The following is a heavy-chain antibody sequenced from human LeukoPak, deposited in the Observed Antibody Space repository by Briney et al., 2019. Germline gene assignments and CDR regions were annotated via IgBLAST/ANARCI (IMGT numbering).Heavy chain of an antibody. CDR3: ARDLTVTTHGWFDP. D-gene: IGHD4-17*01. CDR2: IKQGGSEK. Sequence: GGSLRLSCAASGITFSNYWMSWVRQAPGKGLEWVANIKQGGSEKYYVDSVKGRFTIPRDNAKNSLYLQMNSLRAEDTAVYYCARDLTVTTHGWFDPWGQGTLVTVSS. CDR1: GITFSNYW. V-gene: IGHV3-7*01. J-gene: IGHJ5*02.